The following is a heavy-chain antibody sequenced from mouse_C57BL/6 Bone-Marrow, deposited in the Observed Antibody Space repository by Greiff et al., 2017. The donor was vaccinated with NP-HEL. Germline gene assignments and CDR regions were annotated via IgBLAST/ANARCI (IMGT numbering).Heavy chain of an antibody. V-gene: IGHV14-2*01. CDR1: GFNITDYY. CDR2: IDPEDGET. J-gene: IGHJ2*01. D-gene: IGHD3-2*02. CDR3: ARNPQAPFDY. Sequence: EVQLQQSGAELVKPGASVKLSCTASGFNITDYYMHWVKQRTEQGLEWIGRIDPEDGETKYAPKFQGKATITADTSSNTAYLQFSRLTSEDTAVYYCARNPQAPFDYWGQGTTLTVSS.